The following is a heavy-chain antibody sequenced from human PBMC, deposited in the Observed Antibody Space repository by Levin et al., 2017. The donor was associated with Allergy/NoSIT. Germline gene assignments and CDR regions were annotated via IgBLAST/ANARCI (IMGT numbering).Heavy chain of an antibody. CDR2: INHSGRT. CDR3: ARGGRGVYRVTTVGGPFDY. V-gene: IGHV4-34*01. CDR1: GGSFNGYY. D-gene: IGHD4-11*01. J-gene: IGHJ4*02. Sequence: SETLSLTCAVYGGSFNGYYWTWIRQPPGKGLEWIGDINHSGRTTYNPSLASRVTISVDTSKNQFSLKLSSVTAADTAVYYCARGGRGVYRVTTVGGPFDYWGQGTLATVSS.